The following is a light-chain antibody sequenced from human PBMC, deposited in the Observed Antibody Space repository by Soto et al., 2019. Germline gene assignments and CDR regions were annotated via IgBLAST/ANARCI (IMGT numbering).Light chain of an antibody. CDR3: AAWDDSLNVVL. J-gene: IGLJ2*01. CDR2: DTN. Sequence: QSVLTQPPSASGTPGQRVTISCSGSRSNIGSNTVNWYQQLPGTAPKLLIYDTNQRPSGVPDRFSGSNSGTSASLAISGLQSEDEAEYYCAAWDDSLNVVLFGGGTKVTVL. V-gene: IGLV1-44*01. CDR1: RSNIGSNT.